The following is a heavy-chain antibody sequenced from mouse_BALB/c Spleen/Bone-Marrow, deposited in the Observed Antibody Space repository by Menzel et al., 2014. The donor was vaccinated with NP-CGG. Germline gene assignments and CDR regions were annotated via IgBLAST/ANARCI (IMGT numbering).Heavy chain of an antibody. D-gene: IGHD4-1*01. V-gene: IGHV5-6*01. J-gene: IGHJ4*01. CDR3: TRQRNWDHYAMDY. CDR1: GFTFSTYG. Sequence: EVQLVESGGDLVKPGGSLNLSCAASGFTFSTYGMSWVRQTPDKRLEWVATISSGGGYSYYPDSVKGRFTIYRDNANNTLYLQMSSLKSEDTAMYYCTRQRNWDHYAMDYWGQGTSVTVSS. CDR2: ISSGGGYS.